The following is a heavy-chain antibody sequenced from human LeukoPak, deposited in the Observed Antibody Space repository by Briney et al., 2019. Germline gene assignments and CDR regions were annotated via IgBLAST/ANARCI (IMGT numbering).Heavy chain of an antibody. D-gene: IGHD4-23*01. CDR1: RNTFTGHY. CDR3: ARVGWDLPIDY. J-gene: IGHJ4*02. Sequence: ASVKVSCKASRNTFTGHYIHWVRRAPGQGLEWMGWINPYSGDTNYAQKFQGRVTMTRHMSISTVYMDLSRLRSDDSAVYYCARVGWDLPIDYWGQGTLVTVSS. V-gene: IGHV1-2*02. CDR2: INPYSGDT.